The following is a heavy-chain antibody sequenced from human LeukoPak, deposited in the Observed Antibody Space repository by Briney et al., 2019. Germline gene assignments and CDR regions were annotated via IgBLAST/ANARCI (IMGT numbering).Heavy chain of an antibody. J-gene: IGHJ4*02. CDR3: VRDGYSYGLLSKDFDY. V-gene: IGHV1-24*01. D-gene: IGHD5-18*01. CDR2: FDPEDGEA. Sequence: GASVKVSCKVSGYTLTGLSMHWVRQAPGKGLEWMGGFDPEDGEAIHAQKFQGRVTITRDTSASTAYMDLSSLRSEDTAVYYCVRDGYSYGLLSKDFDYWGQGTLVTVSS. CDR1: GYTLTGLS.